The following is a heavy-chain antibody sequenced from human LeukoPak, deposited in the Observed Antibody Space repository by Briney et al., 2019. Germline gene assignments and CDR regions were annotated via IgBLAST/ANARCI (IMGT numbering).Heavy chain of an antibody. J-gene: IGHJ4*02. CDR1: GGTFSSYA. V-gene: IGHV1-69*04. D-gene: IGHD3-10*01. CDR3: ARGLHYDSGSHGGPSDY. Sequence: GASVKVSCKASGGTFSSYAISWVRQAPGQGLEWMGRIIPILGIANYAQKFQGRVTITADKSTSTAYMELSSLRSEDTAVYYCARGLHYDSGSHGGPSDYWGQGTLVTVSS. CDR2: IIPILGIA.